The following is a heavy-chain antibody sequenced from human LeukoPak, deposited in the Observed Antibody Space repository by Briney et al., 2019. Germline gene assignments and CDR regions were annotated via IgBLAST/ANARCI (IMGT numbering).Heavy chain of an antibody. CDR3: AKDLLYDFWSGYSYFDC. Sequence: GGSLRLSCAASGFTFSSYAMSWVRQAPGKGLEWVSAISGSGGSTYYADSVKGRFTISRDNSKNTLYLQMNSLRAEDTAVYYCAKDLLYDFWSGYSYFDCWGQGTLVTVSS. D-gene: IGHD3-3*01. J-gene: IGHJ4*02. V-gene: IGHV3-23*01. CDR2: ISGSGGST. CDR1: GFTFSSYA.